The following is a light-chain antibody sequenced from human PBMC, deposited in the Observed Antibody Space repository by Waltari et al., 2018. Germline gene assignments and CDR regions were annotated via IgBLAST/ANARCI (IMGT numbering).Light chain of an antibody. CDR3: AAWDDSLRGVV. CDR1: SSNIGRNY. J-gene: IGLJ2*01. V-gene: IGLV1-47*01. Sequence: QSVLTQPPSASGTPGQRVTIPCSGSSSNIGRNYVYWYQQLSGTAPKLLIYRNYQRPSGVPDRFSGSKSGTSASLAISGLRSEDEADYYCAAWDDSLRGVVFGGGTKLTVL. CDR2: RNY.